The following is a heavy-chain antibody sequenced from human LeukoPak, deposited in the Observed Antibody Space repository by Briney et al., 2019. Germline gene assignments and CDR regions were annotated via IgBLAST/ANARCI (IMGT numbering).Heavy chain of an antibody. CDR2: ISSSSSCI. Sequence: GGSLRLSCAASGFTFSSYSMNWVRQAPGKGLEWVSSISSSSSCIYYADSVKGRFTISRDNAKNSLYLQMNSLRAEDTAVYYCARDDAVITGTINWFDRWGQGTLVTVSS. CDR1: GFTFSSYS. CDR3: ARDDAVITGTINWFDR. J-gene: IGHJ5*02. D-gene: IGHD1-20*01. V-gene: IGHV3-21*01.